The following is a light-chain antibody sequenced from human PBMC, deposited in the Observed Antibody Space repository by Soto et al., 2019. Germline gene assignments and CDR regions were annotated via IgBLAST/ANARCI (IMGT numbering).Light chain of an antibody. CDR1: QSISSW. Sequence: DIQMTQSPSTLSASVGDRVTITCRASQSISSWLAWYQQKPEKAPRLLIYDASNLQSGVPSTFSGSGSGTEFTLTISNLHLEDFATYYCQQYNTDSPWTFGQGTKVDI. J-gene: IGKJ1*01. CDR2: DAS. CDR3: QQYNTDSPWT. V-gene: IGKV1-5*01.